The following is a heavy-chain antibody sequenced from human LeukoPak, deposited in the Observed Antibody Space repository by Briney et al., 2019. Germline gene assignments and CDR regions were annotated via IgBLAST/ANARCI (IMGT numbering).Heavy chain of an antibody. CDR3: AKGRIQLWLTIDY. J-gene: IGHJ4*02. CDR1: GFTFSSYG. Sequence: PGGSLRLSCAASGFTFSSYGMHWVRQAPGKGLEWVAVIWYDGSSKYYADSVKGRFTISRDNSKNTLYLQMNSLRAEDTAVYYCAKGRIQLWLTIDYWGQGTLVTVSS. D-gene: IGHD5-18*01. V-gene: IGHV3-33*06. CDR2: IWYDGSSK.